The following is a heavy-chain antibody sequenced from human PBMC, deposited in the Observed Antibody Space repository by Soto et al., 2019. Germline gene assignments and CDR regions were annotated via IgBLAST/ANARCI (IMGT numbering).Heavy chain of an antibody. CDR1: GGSFSGYY. CDR3: ARGIAAVGSGNY. D-gene: IGHD6-13*01. CDR2: INHSGST. V-gene: IGHV4-34*01. J-gene: IGHJ4*02. Sequence: SETLSLTCAVYGGSFSGYYWSWIRQPPGKGLEWIGEINHSGSTNYNPSLKSRVTISVDTSKNQFSLKLSSVTAADTAVYYCARGIAAVGSGNYWGQGTLVTVSS.